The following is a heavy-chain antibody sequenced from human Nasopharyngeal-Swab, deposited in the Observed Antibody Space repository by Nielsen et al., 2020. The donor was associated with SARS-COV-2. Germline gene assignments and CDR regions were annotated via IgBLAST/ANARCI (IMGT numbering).Heavy chain of an antibody. CDR3: AKVTDYYDSSGVEYYFDY. V-gene: IGHV3-9*01. CDR1: GFTFDDYA. J-gene: IGHJ4*02. CDR2: ISWNSGSI. Sequence: SLKISCAASGFTFDDYAMHWVRQAPGKGLEWVSGISWNSGSIGYADSVKGRFTISRDKAKNSLYLQMNSLRAEDTALYYCAKVTDYYDSSGVEYYFDYWGQGTLVTVSS. D-gene: IGHD3-22*01.